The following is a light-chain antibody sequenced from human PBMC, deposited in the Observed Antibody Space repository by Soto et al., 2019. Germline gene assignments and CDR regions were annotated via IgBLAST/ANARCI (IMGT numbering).Light chain of an antibody. J-gene: IGKJ1*01. CDR1: QAISNN. V-gene: IGKV1-27*01. Sequence: DIQMTQSPSSVSASVGDRVTITCRASQAISNNLAWYQQKPGKVPKLLIYAASTLQSGVPSRFSGSGSGTDFTLTISSLQPEDVATYYCQKYNIAPWTFGQGTKVDI. CDR2: AAS. CDR3: QKYNIAPWT.